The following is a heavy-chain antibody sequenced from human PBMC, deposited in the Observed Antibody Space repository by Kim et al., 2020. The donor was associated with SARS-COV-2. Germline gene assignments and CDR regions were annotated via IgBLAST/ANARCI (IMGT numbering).Heavy chain of an antibody. CDR1: GFTFSSYG. Sequence: GGSLRLSCAASGFTFSSYGMHWVRQAPGKGLEWVAVIWYDGSNKYYADSVKGRFTISRDNSKNTLYLQMNSLRAEDTAVYYCAKDLGSSWPYTYYYYGMDVWGQGTTVTVSS. CDR2: IWYDGSNK. V-gene: IGHV3-33*06. J-gene: IGHJ6*02. D-gene: IGHD6-13*01. CDR3: AKDLGSSWPYTYYYYGMDV.